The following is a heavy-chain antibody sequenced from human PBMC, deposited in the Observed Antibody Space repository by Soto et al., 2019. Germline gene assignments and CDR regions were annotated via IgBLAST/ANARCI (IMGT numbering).Heavy chain of an antibody. CDR3: ARAGGTVAAINLHGLDV. J-gene: IGHJ6*02. CDR2: SYYIANS. CDR1: GDSIGRGGSY. D-gene: IGHD1-26*01. V-gene: IGHV4-31*03. Sequence: SETLSLTCTVSGDSIGRGGSYWTWIRQRPGKGLEWIGYSYYIANSYYNPSLQSRVAISVDTSKNQFSLNLTSVTAADTAVYYCARAGGTVAAINLHGLDVWGQGTTLTVS.